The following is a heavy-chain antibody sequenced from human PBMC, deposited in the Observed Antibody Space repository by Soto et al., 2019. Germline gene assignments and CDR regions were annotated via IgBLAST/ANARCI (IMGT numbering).Heavy chain of an antibody. D-gene: IGHD6-19*01. V-gene: IGHV3-23*01. CDR1: GFTFSSYA. CDR2: ISGGGTGT. J-gene: IGHJ4*02. CDR3: AKVLTPYTSSTTTFDY. Sequence: PGGALRLSCAASGFTFSSYAMSWVRQAPGKGLEWVSGISGGGTGTYYADSVKGRFTISRDNSKNTLYLQMNSLRAEDTAVYYCAKVLTPYTSSTTTFDYWGQGTLVTVSS.